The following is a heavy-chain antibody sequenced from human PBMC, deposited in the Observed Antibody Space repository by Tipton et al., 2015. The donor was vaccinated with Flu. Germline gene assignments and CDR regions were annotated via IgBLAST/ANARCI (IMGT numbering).Heavy chain of an antibody. CDR1: GYSISSGYY. V-gene: IGHV4-38-2*02. J-gene: IGHJ3*02. D-gene: IGHD3-9*01. Sequence: TLSLTCTVSGYSISSGYYWGWIRQPPGKGLEWIGSIYYSGGTYYNPSLKSRVTISVDTSKNQFSLKLSSVTAADTAVYYCARDYDILTGPGAFDIWGQGTMVTVSS. CDR3: ARDYDILTGPGAFDI. CDR2: IYYSGGT.